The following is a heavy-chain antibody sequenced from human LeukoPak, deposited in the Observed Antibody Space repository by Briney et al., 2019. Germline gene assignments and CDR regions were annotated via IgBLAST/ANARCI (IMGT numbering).Heavy chain of an antibody. Sequence: SETLTLTCTVSGGSISSHYWTWIRQSPGKGLEWIGYISYSGSTNYNPSLKSRATLSVDTSKNQFSLKLSSVTAADTAVYFCARDPTTVTKGFDIWGQGTTVTVSS. D-gene: IGHD4-17*01. CDR1: GGSISSHY. J-gene: IGHJ3*02. CDR2: ISYSGST. CDR3: ARDPTTVTKGFDI. V-gene: IGHV4-59*11.